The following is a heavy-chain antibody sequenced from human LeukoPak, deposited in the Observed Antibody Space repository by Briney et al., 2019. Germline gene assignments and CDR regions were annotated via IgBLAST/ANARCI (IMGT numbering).Heavy chain of an antibody. V-gene: IGHV4-59*01. Sequence: SETLCLTCTFSGDSIGVFYWNWIRQPPGKGLEWIGCVYHTGSTNYNPSLKSRVTISWDTSTNQFSLKLTSVTAADTALYFCAIAPYSILTESPASGYDVWGQGRMVTVS. CDR3: AIAPYSILTESPASGYDV. J-gene: IGHJ3*01. CDR2: VYHTGST. D-gene: IGHD3-9*01. CDR1: GDSIGVFY.